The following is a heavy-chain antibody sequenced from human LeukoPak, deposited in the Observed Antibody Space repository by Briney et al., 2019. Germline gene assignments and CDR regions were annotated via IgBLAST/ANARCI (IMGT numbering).Heavy chain of an antibody. CDR1: GFTFSSYW. CDR2: IKQDGSEK. J-gene: IGHJ4*02. Sequence: PGRSLRLSCAASGFTFSSYWMSWVRQAPGKGLEWVANIKQDGSEKYYVDSVKGRFTISRDNAKNSLYLQMNSLRAEDTAVYYCARALLSHYYDSSDPLDYWGQGTLVTVSS. V-gene: IGHV3-7*01. CDR3: ARALLSHYYDSSDPLDY. D-gene: IGHD3-22*01.